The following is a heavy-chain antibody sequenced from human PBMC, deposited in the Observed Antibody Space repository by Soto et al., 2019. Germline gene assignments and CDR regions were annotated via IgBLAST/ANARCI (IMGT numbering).Heavy chain of an antibody. J-gene: IGHJ4*02. Sequence: GGSLRLSXAASGFTFGNHWMHWVGQAPGKGLEWVSRMNSDGSTTNYADSVKGRFTVSRDNAKNTLYLQMNSLRAEDTAVYYCATAEVDYWGPGTLVTVS. CDR1: GFTFGNHW. V-gene: IGHV3-74*01. CDR3: ATAEVDY. CDR2: MNSDGSTT.